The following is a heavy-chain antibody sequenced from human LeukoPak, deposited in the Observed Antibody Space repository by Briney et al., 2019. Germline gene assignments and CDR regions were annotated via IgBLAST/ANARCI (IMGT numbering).Heavy chain of an antibody. D-gene: IGHD3-22*01. CDR2: IYSGGST. CDR3: AREPQGDSSGYDAFDI. V-gene: IGHV3-66*01. CDR1: GFPVSSNY. J-gene: IGHJ3*02. Sequence: GGSLRLSCAASGFPVSSNYMTWVRQAPGKGLEWVSVIYSGGSTYYADSVKGRFTLSRDNSKNTLFLQMNSLRAEDTAVYYCAREPQGDSSGYDAFDIWGQGTMVTVSS.